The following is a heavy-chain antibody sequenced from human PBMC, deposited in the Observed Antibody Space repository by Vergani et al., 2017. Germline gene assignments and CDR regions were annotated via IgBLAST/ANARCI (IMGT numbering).Heavy chain of an antibody. V-gene: IGHV4-61*02. CDR2: IFSSGTT. D-gene: IGHD6-13*01. CDR3: ARGSRAEGGSGPDK. J-gene: IGHJ4*02. CDR1: GGSVRTSIGYY. Sequence: QVQLQESGPGLVKPSQTLSLSCTVSGGSVRTSIGYYLTWIRQPAVKTLEWIGEIFSSGTTNYNPSFKNRVTMSVDTSKNQFSLKLNSVTAAGTAVYYCARGSRAEGGSGPDKWGQGTLVTVSS.